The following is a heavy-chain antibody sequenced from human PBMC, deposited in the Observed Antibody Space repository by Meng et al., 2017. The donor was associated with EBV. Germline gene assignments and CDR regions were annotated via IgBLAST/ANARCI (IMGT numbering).Heavy chain of an antibody. D-gene: IGHD3-10*01. Sequence: QGRLVQSGVEGKKPGSWVKVACKTSGGTFRSDAVSWVRQAPGQGLEWMGGLIPMSDAPHYAQKFQGRVTMTADESTNTHYMDLSGLRFEDTAVYYCASESGRGFTPDYWGQGTLVTVSS. CDR3: ASESGRGFTPDY. J-gene: IGHJ4*02. CDR2: LIPMSDAP. V-gene: IGHV1-69*01. CDR1: GGTFRSDA.